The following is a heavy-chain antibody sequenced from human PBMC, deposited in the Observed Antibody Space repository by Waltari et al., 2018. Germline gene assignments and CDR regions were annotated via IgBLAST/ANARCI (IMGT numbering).Heavy chain of an antibody. V-gene: IGHV3-74*01. CDR3: TRDTAGYDY. CDR1: GFPFTNYW. J-gene: IGHJ4*02. Sequence: EVQLVESGGGLVQPGGSLRLSCAASGFPFTNYWIHWVRQAPGKGLECVSRISREGYIRNYADSVKGRFTISRDNTNSTVYLQMNSLRAEDTALYYCTRDTAGYDYWGRGTLVTVS. CDR2: ISREGYIR. D-gene: IGHD6-13*01.